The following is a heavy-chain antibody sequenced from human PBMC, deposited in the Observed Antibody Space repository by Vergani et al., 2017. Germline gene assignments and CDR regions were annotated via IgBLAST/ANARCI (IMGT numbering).Heavy chain of an antibody. V-gene: IGHV3-23*01. Sequence: EVQLLESGGGLVQPGGSLRLSCEASGFSFPGYAMSWVRQAPGKGLEGVSSVSGSSATPYYADSVKGRFIISRDNSKNTLHLQMNSLRADDTAVYYCTKGSRGYTCYFFDYWGQGTLATVSS. CDR2: VSGSSATP. CDR3: TKGSRGYTCYFFDY. CDR1: GFSFPGYA. J-gene: IGHJ4*02. D-gene: IGHD2-21*01.